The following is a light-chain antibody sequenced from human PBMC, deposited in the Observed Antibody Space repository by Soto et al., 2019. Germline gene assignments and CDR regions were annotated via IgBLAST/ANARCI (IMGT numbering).Light chain of an antibody. CDR1: SSNLGAGYD. V-gene: IGLV1-40*01. CDR3: AAWDDILNGWV. J-gene: IGLJ3*02. CDR2: GNR. Sequence: QSVLTQPPSVSGAPGQRVTISCTGTSSNLGAGYDVHWYQQLPGAAPKLVIFGNRNRPSGVTERFSGSKSGTSASLAITGLQAEDEADHYCAAWDDILNGWVFGGGTKLTVL.